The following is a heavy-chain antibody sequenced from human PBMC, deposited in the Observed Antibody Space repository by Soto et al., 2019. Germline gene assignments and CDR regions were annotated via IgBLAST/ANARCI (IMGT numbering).Heavy chain of an antibody. CDR3: ARGVGYCSGGSCYYDY. CDR1: GFTFSSYD. CDR2: IGTAGDT. V-gene: IGHV3-13*01. J-gene: IGHJ4*02. Sequence: EVQLVESGGGLVQPGGSLRLSCAASGFTFSSYDMHWVRQATGKGLEWVSAIGTAGDTYYPGSVKGRFTISRENAKNSLYLQMNSLRAGDTAVYYCARGVGYCSGGSCYYDYGGQGTLVTVSS. D-gene: IGHD2-15*01.